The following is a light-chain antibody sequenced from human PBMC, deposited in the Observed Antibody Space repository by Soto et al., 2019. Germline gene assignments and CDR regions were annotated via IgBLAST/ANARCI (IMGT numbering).Light chain of an antibody. CDR2: EGS. V-gene: IGLV2-23*01. Sequence: QSVLTQPASVSGSPGQSITISCTGTSSDVGSYNLVSWYQQHPGKAPKLMIYEGSKRPSGVSNRFSGSKSGNTASLTISGLQAEDEADYYCCSYAGSRFGGGTTLTVL. J-gene: IGLJ2*01. CDR3: CSYAGSR. CDR1: SSDVGSYNL.